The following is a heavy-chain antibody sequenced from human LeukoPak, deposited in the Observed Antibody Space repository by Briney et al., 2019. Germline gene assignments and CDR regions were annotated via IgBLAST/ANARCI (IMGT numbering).Heavy chain of an antibody. Sequence: GGSLRLSCAASGFSFNSDWMDWVRQAPGKGLEWVANIKHDESEKNYLDSVKGRFTISRDNAQNSLYLRMNGLRVEDTAVYYCTRRLDDWGQGTLVTVSS. CDR1: GFSFNSDW. CDR2: IKHDESEK. D-gene: IGHD3-16*01. V-gene: IGHV3-7*01. CDR3: TRRLDD. J-gene: IGHJ4*02.